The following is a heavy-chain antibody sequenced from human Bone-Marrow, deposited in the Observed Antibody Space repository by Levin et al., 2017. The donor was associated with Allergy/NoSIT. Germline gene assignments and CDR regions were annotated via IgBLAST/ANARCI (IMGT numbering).Heavy chain of an antibody. J-gene: IGHJ6*03. Sequence: WASVKVSCKASGYTFTGYYMHWVRQAPGQGLEWMGRINPNSGGTNYAQKFQGRVTMTRDTSISTAYMELSRLRSDDTAVYYCARVNGANSYGYCRKNYYYYYMDVWGKGTTVTVSS. CDR3: ARVNGANSYGYCRKNYYYYYMDV. D-gene: IGHD5-18*01. V-gene: IGHV1-2*06. CDR2: INPNSGGT. CDR1: GYTFTGYY.